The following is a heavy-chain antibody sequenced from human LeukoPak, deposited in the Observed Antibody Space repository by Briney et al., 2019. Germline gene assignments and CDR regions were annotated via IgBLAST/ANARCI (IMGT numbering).Heavy chain of an antibody. Sequence: ASVKVSCKASGYTFTSYGIIWVRQAPGQGLEWMGWISAYNGNTNYAQKLQGRVTMTTDTSTSTAYMELRSLRSDDTAVYYCARDKGGSGSYPFDYWGQGSLVTVSS. V-gene: IGHV1-18*01. CDR2: ISAYNGNT. CDR1: GYTFTSYG. D-gene: IGHD3-10*01. J-gene: IGHJ4*02. CDR3: ARDKGGSGSYPFDY.